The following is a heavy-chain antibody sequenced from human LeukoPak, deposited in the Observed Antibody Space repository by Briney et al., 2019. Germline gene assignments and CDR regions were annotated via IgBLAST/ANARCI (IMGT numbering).Heavy chain of an antibody. J-gene: IGHJ4*02. CDR1: GFTFSTYV. D-gene: IGHD3-9*01. V-gene: IGHV3-23*01. CDR2: ISGSGDNT. Sequence: PGGSLRLSCATSGFTFSTYVMSWVRQAPGKGLEWVSGISGSGDNTYYADSVKGRFTISRDNSKNTLYLQMNRLRAEDTAVYYCAKGSGYDTGFDYWGQGTLVTVSS. CDR3: AKGSGYDTGFDY.